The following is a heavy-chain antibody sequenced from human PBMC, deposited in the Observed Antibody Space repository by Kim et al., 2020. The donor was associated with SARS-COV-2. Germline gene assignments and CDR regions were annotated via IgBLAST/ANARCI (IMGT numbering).Heavy chain of an antibody. Sequence: GGSLRLSCAASGFTFSSYDMHWVRQATGKGLEWVSAIGTAGDTYYPGSVKGRFTISRENAKNSLYLQMNSLRAGDTAVYYCARAGGSGWNSADAFDIWGQGTMVTVSS. D-gene: IGHD6-19*01. J-gene: IGHJ3*02. CDR3: ARAGGSGWNSADAFDI. CDR1: GFTFSSYD. CDR2: IGTAGDT. V-gene: IGHV3-13*01.